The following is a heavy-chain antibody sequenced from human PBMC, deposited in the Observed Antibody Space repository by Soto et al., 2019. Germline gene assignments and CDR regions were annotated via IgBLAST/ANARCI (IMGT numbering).Heavy chain of an antibody. CDR1: GYTFTGYY. D-gene: IGHD6-13*01. V-gene: IGHV1-2*04. Sequence: ASVKVSCKASGYTFTGYYMHWVRQAPGQGLEWMGWINPNSGGTNYAQKFQGWVTITRDTSTSTAYMELSSLRSEDTAVYYCARDFGSSWYKGPFDPWGQGTLVTVSS. CDR2: INPNSGGT. CDR3: ARDFGSSWYKGPFDP. J-gene: IGHJ5*02.